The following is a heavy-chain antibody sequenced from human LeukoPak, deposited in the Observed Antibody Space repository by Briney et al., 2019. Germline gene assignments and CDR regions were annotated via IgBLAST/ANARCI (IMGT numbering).Heavy chain of an antibody. V-gene: IGHV3-30*02. J-gene: IGHJ4*02. CDR2: IRYDGSNK. CDR3: ARATEYSSSSGVNY. D-gene: IGHD6-6*01. Sequence: GGSLRLSCAASGFTFSSYGMHWVRQAPGKGLEWVAFIRYDGSNKYYADSVKGRFTISKDNSKNTLYLQMNSLRAEDTAVYYCARATEYSSSSGVNYWGQGTLVTVSS. CDR1: GFTFSSYG.